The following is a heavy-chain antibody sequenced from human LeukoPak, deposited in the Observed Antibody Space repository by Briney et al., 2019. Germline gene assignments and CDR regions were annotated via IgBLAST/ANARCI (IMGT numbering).Heavy chain of an antibody. CDR2: ISSSSSYI. Sequence: GGSLRLSRAASGFTFSSYSMNWVRQAPGKGLEWVSSISSSSSYIYYADSVKGRFTISRDNAKNSLYLQMNSLRAEDTAVYYCAREIPYYGSAYFDLWGRGTLVTVSS. V-gene: IGHV3-21*04. CDR1: GFTFSSYS. CDR3: AREIPYYGSAYFDL. J-gene: IGHJ2*01. D-gene: IGHD3-10*01.